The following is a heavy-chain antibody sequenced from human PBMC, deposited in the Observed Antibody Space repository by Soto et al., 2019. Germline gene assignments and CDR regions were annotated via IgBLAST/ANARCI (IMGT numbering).Heavy chain of an antibody. CDR3: ARDGIVVVPAADNYYYGMDV. CDR1: GYTFTSYG. J-gene: IGHJ6*02. V-gene: IGHV1-18*01. Sequence: QVQLVQSGAEVKKPGASVKVSCKASGYTFTSYGISWVRQAPGQGLEWMGWISAYNGNTNYAQKLQGRVTMTTDTTTSTAYMELRSLRSDDTAVYYCARDGIVVVPAADNYYYGMDVWGQGTTVTVSS. D-gene: IGHD2-2*01. CDR2: ISAYNGNT.